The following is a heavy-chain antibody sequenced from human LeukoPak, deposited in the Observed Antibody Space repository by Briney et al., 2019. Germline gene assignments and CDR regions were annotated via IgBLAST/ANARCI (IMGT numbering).Heavy chain of an antibody. J-gene: IGHJ6*03. V-gene: IGHV1-46*01. D-gene: IGHD3-3*01. Sequence: ASVKVSCKASGYTFTSYDINWVRQATGQGLEWMGIINPSGGSTSYAQKFQGRVTMTRDTSTSTVYMELSSLRSEDTAVYYCARDQYYDFWTGSGTYYYMDVWGKGTTVTVSS. CDR3: ARDQYYDFWTGSGTYYYMDV. CDR1: GYTFTSYD. CDR2: INPSGGST.